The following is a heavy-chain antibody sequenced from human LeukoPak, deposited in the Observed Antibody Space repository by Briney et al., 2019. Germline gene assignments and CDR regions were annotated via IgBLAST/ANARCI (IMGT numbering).Heavy chain of an antibody. D-gene: IGHD2-2*01. J-gene: IGHJ3*02. CDR2: INAGNGNT. V-gene: IGHV1-3*01. Sequence: ASVKVSCKASGYTFTSYAMHWVRQAPGQRLEWMGWINAGNGNTKYSQKFQGRVTITRDTSASTAYMELSSLRSEDTAVYYCARDRPAANDAFDIWGQGTMVTVSS. CDR1: GYTFTSYA. CDR3: ARDRPAANDAFDI.